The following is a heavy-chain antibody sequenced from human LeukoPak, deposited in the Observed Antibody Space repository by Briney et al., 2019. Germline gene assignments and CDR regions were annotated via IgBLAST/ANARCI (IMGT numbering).Heavy chain of an antibody. Sequence: SETLSLTCTVSGGSISSSSYYWGWIRQPPGKGLEWIGSIYYSGSTYYNPSLKSRVTISVDTSKNQFSLKLSSVTAADTAVYFCARNSCSGGSCYDNRGYFDYWGQGTLVTVSS. CDR3: ARNSCSGGSCYDNRGYFDY. D-gene: IGHD2-15*01. J-gene: IGHJ4*02. CDR1: GGSISSSSYY. V-gene: IGHV4-39*07. CDR2: IYYSGST.